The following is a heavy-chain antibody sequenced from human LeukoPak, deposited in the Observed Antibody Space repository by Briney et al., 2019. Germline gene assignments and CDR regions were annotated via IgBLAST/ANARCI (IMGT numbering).Heavy chain of an antibody. CDR2: IKSKTDGGTT. CDR1: GFTFSNAW. CDR3: ATTHYNFYDLDH. J-gene: IGHJ4*02. D-gene: IGHD3-3*01. V-gene: IGHV3-15*01. Sequence: GGSLRLSCAASGFTFSNAWMSWVRQAPGKGLEWVGRIKSKTDGGTTDYAAPVKGRFTISRDDSKNTVYLQMNSLKIEDTAVYYCATTHYNFYDLDHWGQGTLVTVSS.